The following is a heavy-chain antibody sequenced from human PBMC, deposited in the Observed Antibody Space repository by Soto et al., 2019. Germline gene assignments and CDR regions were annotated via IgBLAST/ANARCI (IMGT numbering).Heavy chain of an antibody. D-gene: IGHD1-26*01. CDR2: IWYDGSNK. CDR1: GFTFSSYG. J-gene: IGHJ3*02. CDR3: ARETYSGSPDEAFDI. Sequence: QVQLVESGGGVVQPGRSLRLSCAASGFTFSSYGMHWVRQAPGKGLEWVAVIWYDGSNKYYADSVKGRFTISRDNSKNTLYLQMNSLRAEDTAVYYCARETYSGSPDEAFDIWGQGTMVTVSS. V-gene: IGHV3-33*01.